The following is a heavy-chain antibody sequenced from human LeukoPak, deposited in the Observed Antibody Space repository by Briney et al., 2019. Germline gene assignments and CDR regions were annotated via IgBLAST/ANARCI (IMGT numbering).Heavy chain of an antibody. CDR3: ARAQYGYTYGHRFDY. CDR1: GVSIINND. CDR2: IYYSVTT. V-gene: IGHV4-59*01. Sequence: SETLSLTCTVSGVSIINNDWSWIRQPPGKGLEWIGYIYYSVTTNYNPSLMSRVTVPVDTSKDQFSLKLTSVTAADTAVYYCARAQYGYTYGHRFDYWGQGILVTVSS. D-gene: IGHD5-18*01. J-gene: IGHJ4*02.